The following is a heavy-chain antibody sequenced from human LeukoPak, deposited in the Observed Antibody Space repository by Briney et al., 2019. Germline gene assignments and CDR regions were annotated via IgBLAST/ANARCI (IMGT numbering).Heavy chain of an antibody. Sequence: ASVKVSCKASGYTFTGYYMHWVRQAPGQGLEWMGWINPNSGGTNYAQKFRGRLAITRDKSITTVHMELSSLRSNDTAVYYCARDVLGYDSSASDWSQGTLVTVSS. CDR1: GYTFTGYY. CDR3: ARDVLGYDSSASD. D-gene: IGHD3-22*01. CDR2: INPNSGGT. V-gene: IGHV1-2*02. J-gene: IGHJ4*02.